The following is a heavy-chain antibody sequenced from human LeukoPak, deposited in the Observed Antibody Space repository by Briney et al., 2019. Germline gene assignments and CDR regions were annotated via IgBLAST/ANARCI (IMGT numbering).Heavy chain of an antibody. V-gene: IGHV1-69*13. Sequence: ASVKVSCKASGGTFSSYAISWVRQAPGQGLEWMGGIIPIFGTANHAQKFQGRVTITADESTSTAYMELSSLRSEDTAVYYCASMALYSSSWYEGNWFDPWGQGTLVTVSS. CDR2: IIPIFGTA. D-gene: IGHD6-13*01. CDR3: ASMALYSSSWYEGNWFDP. J-gene: IGHJ5*02. CDR1: GGTFSSYA.